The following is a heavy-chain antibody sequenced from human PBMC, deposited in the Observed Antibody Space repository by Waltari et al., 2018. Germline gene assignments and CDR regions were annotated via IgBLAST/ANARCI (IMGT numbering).Heavy chain of an antibody. J-gene: IGHJ1*01. CDR2: ISPICGTA. CDR1: GGTFSSYA. CDR3: ASVGFGGDDEYFQH. V-gene: IGHV1-69*08. Sequence: QVQLVQSGAEVKKPGSSVKVSCKASGGTFSSYAISWVRQAPGQGLEWLGRISPICGTANYAKKFQGRVTMTADKSTSTAYMELSSLRSEDTAVYYCASVGFGGDDEYFQHWGQGTLVTVSS. D-gene: IGHD2-21*01.